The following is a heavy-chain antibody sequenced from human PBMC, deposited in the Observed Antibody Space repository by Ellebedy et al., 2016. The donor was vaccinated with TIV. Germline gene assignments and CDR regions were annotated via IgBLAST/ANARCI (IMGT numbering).Heavy chain of an antibody. V-gene: IGHV1-46*01. CDR3: ARDPRPSRSNWYFDL. D-gene: IGHD3-10*01. CDR2: INPSGGST. J-gene: IGHJ2*01. Sequence: ASVKVSXKASGYTFTSYYMHWVRQAPGQGLEWMGIINPSGGSTSYAQKFQGRVTMTRDTSTSTVYMELSSLRSEDTAVYYCARDPRPSRSNWYFDLWGRGTLVTVSS. CDR1: GYTFTSYY.